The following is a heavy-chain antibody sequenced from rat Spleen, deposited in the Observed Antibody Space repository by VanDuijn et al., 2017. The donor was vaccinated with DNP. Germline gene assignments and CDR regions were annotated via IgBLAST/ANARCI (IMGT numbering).Heavy chain of an antibody. CDR1: GFTFSSYW. CDR2: ITTDGGDT. Sequence: EVQLVESGGGLVQPGRSLKLSCVASGFTFSSYWMYWVRQAPGQGLEWVASITTDGGDTYYPDSVRGRFTISRDNAKSSHYLKINSLRSAEPATSSCPRHIFCGTWFAYWGQGTLVTVSS. CDR3: PRHIFCGTWFAY. V-gene: IGHV5-58*01. J-gene: IGHJ3*01. D-gene: IGHD1-2*01.